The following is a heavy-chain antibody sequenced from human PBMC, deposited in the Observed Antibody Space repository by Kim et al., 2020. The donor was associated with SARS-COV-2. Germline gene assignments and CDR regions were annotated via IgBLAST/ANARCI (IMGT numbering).Heavy chain of an antibody. CDR3: ARVSPRGQWLEPLDAFDI. V-gene: IGHV3-30*07. J-gene: IGHJ3*02. Sequence: KGRFTISRDNSKNTLYLQMNSLRAEDTAVYCCARVSPRGQWLEPLDAFDIWGQGTMVTVSS. D-gene: IGHD6-19*01.